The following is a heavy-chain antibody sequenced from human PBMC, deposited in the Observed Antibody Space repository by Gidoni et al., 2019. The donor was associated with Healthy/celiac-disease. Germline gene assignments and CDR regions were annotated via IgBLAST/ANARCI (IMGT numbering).Heavy chain of an antibody. J-gene: IGHJ2*01. D-gene: IGHD1-26*01. CDR1: GVTFSSDW. CDR2: LQQDGSEK. CDR3: ARVVRGIAWEVGYFDL. V-gene: IGHV3-7*01. Sequence: EVRLVGCGGGLVQPGGSLRLSCAASGVTFSSDWMTWVRPAPGRGLEWVANLQQDGSEKYYVDAVKCRFTISRDNAKISLYLQMNSLRAEDTAVYYCARVVRGIAWEVGYFDLWGRGTLVTVSS.